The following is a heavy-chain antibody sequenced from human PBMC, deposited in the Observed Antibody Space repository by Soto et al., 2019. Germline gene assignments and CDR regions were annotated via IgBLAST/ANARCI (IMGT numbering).Heavy chain of an antibody. D-gene: IGHD1-1*01. J-gene: IGHJ5*02. CDR1: GYSISSGYY. CDR3: ARTGGRWLQLSNWFDH. Sequence: SETLSLTCAVSGYSISSGYYWGWIRQPPGKGLEWIGSIYHSGSTYYNPSLKSRVTISVDTSKNQFSLKLSSVTAADTAVYYCARTGGRWLQLSNWFDHWGQGTLVTVSP. V-gene: IGHV4-38-2*01. CDR2: IYHSGST.